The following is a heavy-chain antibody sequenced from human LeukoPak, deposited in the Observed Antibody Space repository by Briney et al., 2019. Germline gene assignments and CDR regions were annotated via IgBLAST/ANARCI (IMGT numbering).Heavy chain of an antibody. CDR1: GYSFTSYW. CDR3: ARTSRSHPSSGSWYLFHYYYYYTDV. D-gene: IGHD6-13*01. V-gene: IGHV5-51*01. CDR2: IYPGDSDT. J-gene: IGHJ6*03. Sequence: GESLKISCKGSGYSFTSYWIGWVRQMPGKGLEWMGIIYPGDSDTRHSPSFQGQVTISADKSISTAYLQWSSLKASDTAMDYLARTSRSHPSSGSWYLFHYYYYYTDVWGKGTRSPSP.